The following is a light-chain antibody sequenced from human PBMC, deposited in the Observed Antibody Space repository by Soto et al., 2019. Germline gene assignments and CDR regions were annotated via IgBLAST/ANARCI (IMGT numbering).Light chain of an antibody. V-gene: IGLV2-14*01. J-gene: IGLJ2*01. CDR3: SSYTTTNTLVV. CDR2: DVS. CDR1: SSDVGGYNY. Sequence: QSALTQPASVSGSPGHSLTISCTVNSSDVGGYNYVSWYQQHPGKAPKRMIYDVSDRPSVVSNRFSGYKSGNTASLTISGLPAEYEADYYCSSYTTTNTLVVFGEGTQLTVL.